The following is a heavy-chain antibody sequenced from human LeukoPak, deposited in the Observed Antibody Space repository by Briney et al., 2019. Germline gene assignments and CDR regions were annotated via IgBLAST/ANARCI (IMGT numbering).Heavy chain of an antibody. J-gene: IGHJ1*01. CDR3: ARAAMTVPDTRYFHL. CDR1: GYTFTSYG. Sequence: ASVKVSCKASGYTFTSYGISWVRQAPGQGLEWMGWISAYSGNTNYAQKLQGRVTMTTDTSTSTAYMELRSLRSDDTAVYYCARAAMTVPDTRYFHLWGQGTLATVSS. CDR2: ISAYSGNT. D-gene: IGHD6-19*01. V-gene: IGHV1-18*01.